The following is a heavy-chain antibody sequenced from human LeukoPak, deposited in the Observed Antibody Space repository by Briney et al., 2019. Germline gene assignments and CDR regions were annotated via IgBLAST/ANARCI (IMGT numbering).Heavy chain of an antibody. CDR1: GGTFSSYA. CDR3: ARGTESTSPSIWFDP. CDR2: IIPIFGTA. J-gene: IGHJ5*02. Sequence: ASVKVSCKAPGGTFSSYAISWVRQAPGQGLEWMGGIIPIFGTANYAQKFQGRVTITADESTSTAYMELSSLRSEDTAVYYCARGTESTSPSIWFDPWGQGTLVTVSS. D-gene: IGHD2-2*01. V-gene: IGHV1-69*01.